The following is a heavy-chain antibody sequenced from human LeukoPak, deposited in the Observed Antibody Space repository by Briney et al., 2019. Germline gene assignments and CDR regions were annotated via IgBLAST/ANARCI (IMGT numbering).Heavy chain of an antibody. V-gene: IGHV1-2*02. CDR3: ARDESSGWYYFDY. CDR1: GYTSTGYY. Sequence: ASVKVSCKASGYTSTGYYMHWVRQAPGQGLEWMGWINPNSGGTNYAQKFQGRVTMTRDTSISTAYMELSRLRSDDTAVYYCARDESSGWYYFDYWGQGTLVTVSS. J-gene: IGHJ4*02. D-gene: IGHD6-19*01. CDR2: INPNSGGT.